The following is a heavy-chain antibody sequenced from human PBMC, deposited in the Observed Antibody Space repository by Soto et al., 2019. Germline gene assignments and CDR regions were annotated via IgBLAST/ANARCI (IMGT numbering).Heavy chain of an antibody. Sequence: EVQLLESGGGLVQSGGSLRLSCIASGVTFITYAMSWVRQAPGKGLEWVSAISGSGGSTYYADSVKGRFTISRDNSKTTVYLQMNDMRPDGTAVYYCAPWHEREQAYDVWGQGTTVTVSS. J-gene: IGHJ3*01. D-gene: IGHD1-1*01. V-gene: IGHV3-23*01. CDR3: APWHEREQAYDV. CDR1: GVTFITYA. CDR2: ISGSGGST.